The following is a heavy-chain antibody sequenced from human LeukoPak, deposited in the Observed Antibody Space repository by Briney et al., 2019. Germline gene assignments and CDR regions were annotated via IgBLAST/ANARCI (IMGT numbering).Heavy chain of an antibody. Sequence: PGGSLRLSCAASGFPFRSYWMSWVRQAPGRGLEWVANIKEDGSETFYVDSVKGRFTISRDTAKNSLFLQMNSLRADDTAVYYCARTYGSGGFDYWGQGALVTVSS. V-gene: IGHV3-7*05. CDR1: GFPFRSYW. CDR3: ARTYGSGGFDY. D-gene: IGHD3-10*01. CDR2: IKEDGSET. J-gene: IGHJ4*02.